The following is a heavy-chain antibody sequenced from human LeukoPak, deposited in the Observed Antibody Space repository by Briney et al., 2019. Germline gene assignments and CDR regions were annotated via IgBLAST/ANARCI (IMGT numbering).Heavy chain of an antibody. D-gene: IGHD2-21*02. CDR1: GYTFISYG. V-gene: IGHV1-18*01. J-gene: IGHJ2*01. CDR2: ISGYNGNT. Sequence: VASVKVSCKASGYTFISYGISWVRQAPGQGLEWMRWISGYNGNTNYAQNLQGRVTMTTDTSTSTAYMELRSLRSDDTAVYYCARGLGVVTAQSEQPKPRYFDLWGRGTQVTVSS. CDR3: ARGLGVVTAQSEQPKPRYFDL.